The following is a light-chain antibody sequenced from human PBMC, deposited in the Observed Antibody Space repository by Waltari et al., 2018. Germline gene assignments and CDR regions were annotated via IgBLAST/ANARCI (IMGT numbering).Light chain of an antibody. CDR3: CSYAGGGTFV. CDR1: NSDLGSYNL. V-gene: IGLV2-23*02. Sequence: QFALTQPASVSGSPGQSITISCTGTNSDLGSYNLVSWYQQHPGKAPKFMIYEVSKRPSGVSNRFSGSKSGNTASLTISEIQAEDEADYYCCSYAGGGTFVFGTGTKVTVL. CDR2: EVS. J-gene: IGLJ1*01.